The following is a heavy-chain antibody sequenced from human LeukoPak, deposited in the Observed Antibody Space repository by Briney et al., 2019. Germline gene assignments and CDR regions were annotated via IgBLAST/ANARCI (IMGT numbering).Heavy chain of an antibody. CDR3: AKWWGDIVVVVAARPLDY. J-gene: IGHJ4*02. V-gene: IGHV3-23*01. CDR2: ISGSGGST. D-gene: IGHD2-15*01. CDR1: GFTFSSYA. Sequence: SGGSQRLSCAASGFTFSSYAMSWVRQAPGKGQEWVSAISGSGGSTYYADSVKGRFTISRDNSKNTLYLQMNSLRAEDTAVYYCAKWWGDIVVVVAARPLDYWGQGTLVTVSS.